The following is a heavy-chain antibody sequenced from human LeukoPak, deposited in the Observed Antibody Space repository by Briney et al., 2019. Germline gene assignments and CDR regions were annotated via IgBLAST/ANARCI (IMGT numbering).Heavy chain of an antibody. V-gene: IGHV3-23*01. J-gene: IGHJ3*02. D-gene: IGHD2-15*01. CDR2: ISGSGGST. Sequence: GGSLRLSCAASGFTFSSYAMSWVRQAPGKGLEWVSAISGSGGSTYYADSVKGRFTISRDNSKNTLYLQMNSLRAEDTAVYYCARARVAFHAFDIWGQGTMVTVSS. CDR3: ARARVAFHAFDI. CDR1: GFTFSSYA.